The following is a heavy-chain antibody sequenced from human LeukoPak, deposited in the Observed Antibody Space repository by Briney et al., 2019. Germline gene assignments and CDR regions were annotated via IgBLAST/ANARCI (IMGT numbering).Heavy chain of an antibody. Sequence: GASVKVSCKASGYTFTSYGISWVRQAPGQGLEWMGWISAYNGNTNYAQKFQGRVTITADESTSTAYMELSSLRSEDTAVYYCAREAGYSSSWYVFDYWGQGTLVTVSS. V-gene: IGHV1-18*01. CDR3: AREAGYSSSWYVFDY. J-gene: IGHJ4*02. D-gene: IGHD6-13*01. CDR2: ISAYNGNT. CDR1: GYTFTSYG.